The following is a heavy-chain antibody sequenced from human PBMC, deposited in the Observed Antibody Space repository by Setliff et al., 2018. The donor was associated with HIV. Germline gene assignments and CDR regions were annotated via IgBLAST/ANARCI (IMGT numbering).Heavy chain of an antibody. J-gene: IGHJ3*02. V-gene: IGHV1-18*01. CDR2: ISAYNGNT. CDR3: ARILVGVDDAFDI. Sequence: ASVKVSCKASGYTFTNYGISWVRQAPGQGLEWMGWISAYNGNTNYAQKLQDRVTMTTDTSTSTAYMELRSLRSDDTAVYYCARILVGVDDAFDIWGQGTMVTVPS. D-gene: IGHD1-26*01. CDR1: GYTFTNYG.